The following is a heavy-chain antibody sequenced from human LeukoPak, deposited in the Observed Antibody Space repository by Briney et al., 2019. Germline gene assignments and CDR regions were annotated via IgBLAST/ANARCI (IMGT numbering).Heavy chain of an antibody. D-gene: IGHD3-22*01. J-gene: IGHJ4*02. CDR2: VYYTGST. V-gene: IGHV4-39*01. CDR3: ARHVAQYYDSSGYPDF. CDR1: GGSFSGYY. Sequence: SETLSLTCAVYGGSFSGYYWGWIRQPPGKGLEWLGTVYYTGSTFLNPSLRRRVSIPVDTSKNQFSLRLTSVTAADTAIYYCARHVAQYYDSSGYPDFWGQGTLVTVSS.